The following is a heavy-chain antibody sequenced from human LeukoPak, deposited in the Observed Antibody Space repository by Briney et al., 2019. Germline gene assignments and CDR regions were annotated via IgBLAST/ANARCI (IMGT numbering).Heavy chain of an antibody. CDR2: IYYSGNT. V-gene: IGHV4-31*03. D-gene: IGHD5-24*01. CDR3: ARDTTRSVDGYNIIDY. Sequence: TSETLSLTCTVSGGSISSGAYYWSWIRQHPGKGLEWIGYIYYSGNTYYNPSLKSRVTISVDTSKNQFSLNLNSVTAADTAVYYCARDTTRSVDGYNIIDYWGQGTLVTVSS. J-gene: IGHJ4*02. CDR1: GGSISSGAYY.